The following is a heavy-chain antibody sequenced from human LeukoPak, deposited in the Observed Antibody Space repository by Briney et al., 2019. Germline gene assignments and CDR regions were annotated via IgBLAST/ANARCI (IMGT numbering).Heavy chain of an antibody. Sequence: SVKVSCKASGGTFSSYAISWVRQAPGQGLEWMGRIVPIFGTTNYAQKFQGRVTITTDESTSTAYMELSSLRSEDTAVYYCARSPYYYDSSGYYFDYWGQGTLVTVSS. CDR3: ARSPYYYDSSGYYFDY. CDR2: IVPIFGTT. D-gene: IGHD3-22*01. V-gene: IGHV1-69*05. CDR1: GGTFSSYA. J-gene: IGHJ4*02.